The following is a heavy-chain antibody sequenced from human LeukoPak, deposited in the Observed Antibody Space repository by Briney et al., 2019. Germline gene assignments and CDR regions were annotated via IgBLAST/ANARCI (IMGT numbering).Heavy chain of an antibody. V-gene: IGHV3-15*01. J-gene: IGHJ4*02. CDR2: IKSNTDGGTA. Sequence: GGSLILSCAASGFTFTNAWMSWVRRAPGKGLEWVGRIKSNTDGGTADYAAPVKDRVTISRDDSKNTLYLQMNSLKTEDTAVYYCTTDPRNGYYFDYWGQGTLATVSS. CDR1: GFTFTNAW. CDR3: TTDPRNGYYFDY. D-gene: IGHD1-1*01.